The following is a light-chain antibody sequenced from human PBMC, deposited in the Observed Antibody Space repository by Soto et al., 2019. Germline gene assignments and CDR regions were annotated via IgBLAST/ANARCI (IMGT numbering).Light chain of an antibody. CDR3: QQYNNWPLA. CDR1: QSISTW. CDR2: DAS. J-gene: IGKJ5*01. Sequence: DIQMTQSPSTLSASVGDRVTITFRASQSISTWLAWYQQKPGKAPKVLIYDASSLESGVPSRFSGSGSGTDFTLTISSLQSEDFAVYFCQQYNNWPLAFGQGTRLENK. V-gene: IGKV1-5*01.